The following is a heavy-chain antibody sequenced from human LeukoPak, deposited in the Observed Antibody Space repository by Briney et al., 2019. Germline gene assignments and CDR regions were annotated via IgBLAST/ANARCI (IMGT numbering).Heavy chain of an antibody. J-gene: IGHJ5*02. Sequence: SSEKVSCKASGGTFSSYAISWVRQAPGQGLEWMGGIIPIFGTANYAQKFQGRVTITTDESTSTAYMELSSLRSEDTAVYYCAREPPQSTSGWYTWFHPWDQGTLVTVSS. CDR1: GGTFSSYA. CDR3: AREPPQSTSGWYTWFHP. D-gene: IGHD6-19*01. V-gene: IGHV1-69*05. CDR2: IIPIFGTA.